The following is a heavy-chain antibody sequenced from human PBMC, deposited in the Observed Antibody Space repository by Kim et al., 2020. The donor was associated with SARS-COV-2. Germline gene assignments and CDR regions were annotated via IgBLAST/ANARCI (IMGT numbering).Heavy chain of an antibody. V-gene: IGHV1-8*01. CDR1: GYTFTSYD. Sequence: ASVKVSCKASGYTFTSYDINWVRQATGQGLEWMGWMNPNSGNTGYAQKFQGRVTMTRNTSISTAYMELSSLRSEDTAVYYCASSWSGYHLGMAFDIWGQGTMVTVSS. D-gene: IGHD3-3*01. CDR2: MNPNSGNT. CDR3: ASSWSGYHLGMAFDI. J-gene: IGHJ3*02.